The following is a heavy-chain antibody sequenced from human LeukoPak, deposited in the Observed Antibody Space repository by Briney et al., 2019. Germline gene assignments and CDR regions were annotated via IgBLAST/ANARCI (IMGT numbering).Heavy chain of an antibody. D-gene: IGHD5-12*01. J-gene: IGHJ4*02. CDR1: AGSISSYY. V-gene: IGHV4-59*01. Sequence: SETLFLTCAVSAGSISSYYWNWIRQPPGKGLEWIGYIYYSGSTNYNPSLKSRVTISVDTSKNQFSLKLSSATAADTAVYYCARGDDYKSTLFDYWGQGTLVTVSS. CDR3: ARGDDYKSTLFDY. CDR2: IYYSGST.